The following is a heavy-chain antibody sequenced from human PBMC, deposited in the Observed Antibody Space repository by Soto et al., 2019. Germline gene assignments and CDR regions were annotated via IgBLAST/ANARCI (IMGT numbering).Heavy chain of an antibody. CDR1: GGSISSGDYY. J-gene: IGHJ4*02. CDR3: ARNDYYDSSGYRYGPYYFDY. CDR2: IYYSGST. D-gene: IGHD3-22*01. V-gene: IGHV4-30-4*01. Sequence: SETLSLTCTVSGGSISSGDYYWSWIRQPPGKGLEWIGYIYYSGSTYYDPSLKSRVTISVDTSKNQFSLKLSSVTAADTAVYYCARNDYYDSSGYRYGPYYFDYWGQGTLVTVSS.